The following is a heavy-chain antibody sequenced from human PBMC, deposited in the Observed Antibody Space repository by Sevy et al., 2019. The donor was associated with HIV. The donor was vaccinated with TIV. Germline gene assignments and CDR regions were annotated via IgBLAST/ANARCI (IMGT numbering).Heavy chain of an antibody. J-gene: IGHJ4*02. Sequence: GSLRLSCTVSGGSITSLYWNWIRQPPVKGLEWIANIYYNGHINYNPSLKSRVTLSLDTSKNQFSLRLSSVTAADTAMYYCAGENAWGRGYSWGQGTLVTVSS. V-gene: IGHV4-59*08. CDR1: GGSITSLY. CDR3: AGENAWGRGYS. D-gene: IGHD1-26*01. CDR2: IYYNGHI.